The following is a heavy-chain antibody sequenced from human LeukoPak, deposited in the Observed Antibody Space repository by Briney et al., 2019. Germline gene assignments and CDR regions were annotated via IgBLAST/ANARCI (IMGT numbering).Heavy chain of an antibody. CDR2: IYYSGST. Sequence: SSESLSLTCTVSGGSISSGGYYWSWIRQHPGKGLEWIGYIYYSGSTYYNPSLKSRVTISVDTSKNQFSLQLSCVTAAETAVYYCARQVPYYYDSSVYYRYFDYWGQGTLVTVSS. CDR1: GGSISSGGYY. D-gene: IGHD3-22*01. CDR3: ARQVPYYYDSSVYYRYFDY. J-gene: IGHJ4*02. V-gene: IGHV4-31*03.